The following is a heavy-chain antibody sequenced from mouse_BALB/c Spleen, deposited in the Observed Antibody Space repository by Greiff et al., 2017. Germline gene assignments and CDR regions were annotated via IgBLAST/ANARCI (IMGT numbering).Heavy chain of an antibody. CDR1: GFTFSSYG. CDR3: ARHDTTVVSPFDY. Sequence: DVHLVESGGDLVKPGGSLKLSCAASGFTFSSYGMSWVRQTPDKRLEWVATISSGGSYTYYPDSVKGRFTISRDNAKNTLYLQMSSLKSEDTAMYYCARHDTTVVSPFDYWGQGTTLTVSS. J-gene: IGHJ2*01. CDR2: ISSGGSYT. D-gene: IGHD1-1*01. V-gene: IGHV5-6*01.